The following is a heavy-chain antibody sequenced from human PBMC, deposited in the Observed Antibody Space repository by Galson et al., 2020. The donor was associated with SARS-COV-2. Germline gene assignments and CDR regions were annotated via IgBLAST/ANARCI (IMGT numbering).Heavy chain of an antibody. Sequence: SETLSLTCAVYGGSFSGYYWSWIRQPPGKGLEWIGEINHSGSTNYNPSLKSRVTISVDTSKNQFSLKLSSVTAADTAVYYCARGLVLWWFGELPSNWFDPWGQGTLVTVSS. D-gene: IGHD3-10*01. J-gene: IGHJ5*02. CDR1: GGSFSGYY. CDR2: INHSGST. V-gene: IGHV4-34*01. CDR3: ARGLVLWWFGELPSNWFDP.